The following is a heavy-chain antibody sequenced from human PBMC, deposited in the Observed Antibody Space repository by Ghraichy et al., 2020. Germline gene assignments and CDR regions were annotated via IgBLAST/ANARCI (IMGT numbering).Heavy chain of an antibody. CDR1: AGSISNYY. V-gene: IGHV4-59*01. Sequence: SETLSLTCTVSAGSISNYYWSWIRQPPGKGLEWIGYIYYTGSTNYNPSLKSRVTISVDTSKNQFSLKLTSVTAADPAVYFCARETQVGATAYFAYWGQGALVTVSS. J-gene: IGHJ4*02. CDR2: IYYTGST. CDR3: ARETQVGATAYFAY. D-gene: IGHD1-26*01.